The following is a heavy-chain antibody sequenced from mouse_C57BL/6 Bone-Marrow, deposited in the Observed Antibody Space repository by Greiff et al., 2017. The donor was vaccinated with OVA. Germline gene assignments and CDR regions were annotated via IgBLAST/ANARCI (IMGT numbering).Heavy chain of an antibody. CDR3: ARGGTAQAPYYAMDY. D-gene: IGHD3-2*02. CDR1: GYTFPSYW. CDR2: IDPSDSET. J-gene: IGHJ4*01. V-gene: IGHV1-52*01. Sequence: QVQLQQPGAELVRPGSSVKLSCKASGYTFPSYWMHWVKQRPIQGLAWIGTIDPSDSETHYNQKFKDKATLTVDKSSSTAYMQLSSLTSEDSAVYYCARGGTAQAPYYAMDYWGQGTSVTVSA.